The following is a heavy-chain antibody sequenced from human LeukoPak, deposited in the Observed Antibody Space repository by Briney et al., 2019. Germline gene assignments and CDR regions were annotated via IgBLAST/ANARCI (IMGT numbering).Heavy chain of an antibody. J-gene: IGHJ4*02. CDR2: IKQDGSEK. CDR1: GFTFSSYW. CDR3: ARDRGYSSGPRRVCYFDY. D-gene: IGHD6-19*01. V-gene: IGHV3-7*01. Sequence: GGSLRLSCAASGFTFSSYWMSWVRQAPGKGLEWVANIKQDGSEKYYVGSVKGRFTISRDNAKDSLYLQMNSLRAEDTAVYYCARDRGYSSGPRRVCYFDYWGQGTLVTVSS.